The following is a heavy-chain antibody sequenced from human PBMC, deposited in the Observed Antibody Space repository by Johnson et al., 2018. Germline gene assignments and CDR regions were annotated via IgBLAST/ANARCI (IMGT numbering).Heavy chain of an antibody. CDR3: AKDRTSGGDAFDI. CDR2: ISYDGRNK. V-gene: IGHV3-30*18. Sequence: QVQLVQSGGAVVQPGRSLRLSCGASGFTFNNFGMHWVRQAPGKGLEWVADISYDGRNKYEAESVKGRFTISRDNSKNTLYLQMNSLRAEDTAVYLCAKDRTSGGDAFDIWGRGTMVTVSS. CDR1: GFTFNNFG. J-gene: IGHJ3*02. D-gene: IGHD2-15*01.